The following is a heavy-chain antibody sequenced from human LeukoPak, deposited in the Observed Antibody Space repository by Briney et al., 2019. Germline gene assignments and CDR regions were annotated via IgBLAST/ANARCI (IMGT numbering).Heavy chain of an antibody. V-gene: IGHV1-69*13. CDR3: ARKYNWNGGVFDY. J-gene: IGHJ4*02. CDR1: GGTFSSYA. CDR2: IIPIFGTA. Sequence: SVKVSCKASGGTFSSYAISWVRQAPGQGLEWMGGIIPIFGTANYAQKFQGRVTITADESTNTAYMELSSLRSEDTAVYYCARKYNWNGGVFDYWGQGTLVTVSS. D-gene: IGHD1-20*01.